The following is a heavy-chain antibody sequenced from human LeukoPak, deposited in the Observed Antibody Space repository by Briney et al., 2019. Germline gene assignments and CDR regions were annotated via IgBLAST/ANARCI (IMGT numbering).Heavy chain of an antibody. CDR2: INPSGGST. Sequence: GASVKVSCKASGYTFTSYYMHWVRQAPGQGLEWMGIINPSGGSTSYAQKFQGRVTMTRDTSTSTVYMELSSLRSDDTAVYYCATNPEYSSSWYYFDYWGQGTLVTVSS. CDR1: GYTFTSYY. D-gene: IGHD6-13*01. CDR3: ATNPEYSSSWYYFDY. J-gene: IGHJ4*02. V-gene: IGHV1-46*01.